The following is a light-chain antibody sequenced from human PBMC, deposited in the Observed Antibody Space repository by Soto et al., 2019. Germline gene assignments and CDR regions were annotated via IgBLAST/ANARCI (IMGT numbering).Light chain of an antibody. Sequence: SVLTQPRSVSGSPGQSVTISCTGTSSDVGGYNYVSWYQRHPGKAPKLMIYDVSKRPSGVPDRFSGSKSGNTASLTISGLQAEDEADYYCCSYAGSYTFEVFGTGTKVTVL. CDR3: CSYAGSYTFEV. J-gene: IGLJ1*01. CDR1: SSDVGGYNY. V-gene: IGLV2-11*01. CDR2: DVS.